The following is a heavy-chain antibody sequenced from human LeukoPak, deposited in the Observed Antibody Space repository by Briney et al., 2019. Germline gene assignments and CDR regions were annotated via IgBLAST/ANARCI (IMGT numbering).Heavy chain of an antibody. CDR1: GFTFRSNP. Sequence: GGPWSSSGAASGFTFRSNPMSWSRRPQGKGLGWFSAISGSGGSTYYADSVKGRFTISRDNSKNTLYLQMNSLRAEDTAVYYCAVGGGSGWFPFDYWGQGTLVTVSS. D-gene: IGHD6-19*01. V-gene: IGHV3-23*01. J-gene: IGHJ4*02. CDR2: ISGSGGST. CDR3: AVGGGSGWFPFDY.